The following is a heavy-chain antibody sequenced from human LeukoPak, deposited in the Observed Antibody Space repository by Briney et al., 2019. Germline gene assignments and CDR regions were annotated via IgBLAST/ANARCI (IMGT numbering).Heavy chain of an antibody. CDR2: INPNSGGT. CDR1: GYTFTGYY. CDR3: ARLLDWRSGAFDI. Sequence: ASVKVSCKASGYTFTGYYMHWVRQAPGQGLEWMGWINPNSGGTNYAQKFQGRVTMTRDTSISTAYMELSRLRSDDTAVYYYARLLDWRSGAFDIWGQGTMVTVSS. J-gene: IGHJ3*02. D-gene: IGHD3/OR15-3a*01. V-gene: IGHV1-2*02.